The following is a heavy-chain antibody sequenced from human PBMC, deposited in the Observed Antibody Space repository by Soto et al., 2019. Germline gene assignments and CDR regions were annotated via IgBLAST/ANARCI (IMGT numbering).Heavy chain of an antibody. CDR1: GFTFSSYW. V-gene: IGHV3-74*01. Sequence: VQLVESGGGLVQPGGSLRLSCAASGFTFSSYWMHWVRQAPGKGLVWVSRINSDGSSTSYADSVKGRFTISRDNAKNTLYLQMNSLRAEDTAVYYCAFVEMATLGLDYWGQGTLVTVSS. D-gene: IGHD5-12*01. CDR3: AFVEMATLGLDY. J-gene: IGHJ4*02. CDR2: INSDGSST.